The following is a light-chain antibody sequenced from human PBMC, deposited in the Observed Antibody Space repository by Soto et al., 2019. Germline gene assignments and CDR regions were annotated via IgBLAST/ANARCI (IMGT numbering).Light chain of an antibody. V-gene: IGLV2-14*01. J-gene: IGLJ1*01. CDR1: SSDVGAYNY. Sequence: QSVLTQPASVSGSPGQSITISCTGTSSDVGAYNYVSWYQQHPGKAPKLMIYDVTNRPSGVSNRFSGPKSGNTASLTISGLQAEDEADYYCSSYTRTSTYVFGAGTKVTVL. CDR3: SSYTRTSTYV. CDR2: DVT.